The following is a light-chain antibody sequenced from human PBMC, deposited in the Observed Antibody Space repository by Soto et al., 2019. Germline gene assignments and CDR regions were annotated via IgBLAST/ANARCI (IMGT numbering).Light chain of an antibody. Sequence: QSALTQPASVSASPGQSITISCTGTNSDIGTYNYVSWYQQHPGKAPKLLIYDVSHRPSGVSFRFSGSKSGNTASLTISGLLAEDEADYYCSSYRNSATPMVFGGGTKLTVL. CDR3: SSYRNSATPMV. V-gene: IGLV2-14*01. J-gene: IGLJ3*02. CDR1: NSDIGTYNY. CDR2: DVS.